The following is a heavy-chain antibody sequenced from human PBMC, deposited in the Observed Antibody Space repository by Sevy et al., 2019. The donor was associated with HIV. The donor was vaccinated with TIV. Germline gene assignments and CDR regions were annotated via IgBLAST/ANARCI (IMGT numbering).Heavy chain of an antibody. V-gene: IGHV3-21*01. CDR2: ISSSSSYI. CDR3: ARDVGWLGHGMDV. CDR1: GFTFSSYS. D-gene: IGHD6-19*01. Sequence: GGSLRFSCAASGFTFSSYSMNWVRQAPGKGLEWVSSISSSSSYIYYADSVKGQFTISRDNAKNSLYLQMNSLRAEDTAVYYCARDVGWLGHGMDVWGQGTTVTVSS. J-gene: IGHJ6*02.